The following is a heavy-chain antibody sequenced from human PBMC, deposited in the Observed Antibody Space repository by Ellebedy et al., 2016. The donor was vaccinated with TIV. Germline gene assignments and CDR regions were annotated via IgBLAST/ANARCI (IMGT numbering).Heavy chain of an antibody. CDR1: GFKFGDYY. J-gene: IGHJ4*02. CDR3: ARSFYGSGSPDY. V-gene: IGHV3-9*01. D-gene: IGHD3-10*01. CDR2: ISKNSGSV. Sequence: SLKISCAASGFKFGDYYMYWVRQAPGKGLEWVSGISKNSGSVGYADPVKGRFTISRDNAKNSLYLQMNSLRGEDTALYYCARSFYGSGSPDYWGQGTLVTVYS.